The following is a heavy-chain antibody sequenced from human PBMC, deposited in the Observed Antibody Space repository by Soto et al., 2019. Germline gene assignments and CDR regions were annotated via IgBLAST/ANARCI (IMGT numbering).Heavy chain of an antibody. CDR2: ISYDGNNK. V-gene: IGHV3-30*18. Sequence: QVQLVESGGGVVQPGRSLRLSCAASGFTFNRFGMHWVRQAPGKGLEWVAVISYDGNNKFYADSVKGRFTISRDNSQNSLYLQLNSLRPEDTAMYYCAKAVEISDRGVSPSDYWGRRTLVTVSS. J-gene: IGHJ4*02. CDR1: GFTFNRFG. CDR3: AKAVEISDRGVSPSDY. D-gene: IGHD3-10*01.